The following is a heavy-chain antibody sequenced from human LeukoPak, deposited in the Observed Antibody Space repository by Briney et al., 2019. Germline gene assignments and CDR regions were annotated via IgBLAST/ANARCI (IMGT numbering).Heavy chain of an antibody. CDR2: IHYSGTT. CDR1: GFCISTGYF. J-gene: IGHJ1*01. D-gene: IGHD4-17*01. CDR3: ASYLDDYGDYAYFQH. Sequence: SETLSLTCSVSGFCISTGYFWVWIRQPPGKGPEWIANIHYSGTTYYNPSLNSRVAISVDTSKNQFSLKLSSVTAADTAVYYCASYLDDYGDYAYFQHWGQGTLVAVSS. V-gene: IGHV4-38-2*02.